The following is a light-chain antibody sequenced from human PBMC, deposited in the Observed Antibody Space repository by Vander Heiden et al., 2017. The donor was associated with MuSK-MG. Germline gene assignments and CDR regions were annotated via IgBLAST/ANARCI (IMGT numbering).Light chain of an antibody. V-gene: IGLV1-44*01. J-gene: IGLJ3*02. Sequence: QSVLTQAPSASGTPGQRVTISCSGSSSNIGGNTVNCYQQLPGAAPNHLIHSDNERPSGVPDRFSGSKSGTSASLAISGLQSDDEADYYCASWDDTRNARVFGGGTKLTVL. CDR1: SSNIGGNT. CDR2: SDN. CDR3: ASWDDTRNARV.